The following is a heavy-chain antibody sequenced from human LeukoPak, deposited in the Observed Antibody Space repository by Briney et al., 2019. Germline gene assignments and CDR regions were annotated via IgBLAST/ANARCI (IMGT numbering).Heavy chain of an antibody. Sequence: SETLSLTCTVSGGSISSGGYYWSWIRQPPGKGLEWIGYIYHSGSTYYNPSLKSRVTISVDTSKNQFSLKLRSVTAADTAVYYCARGGPFVWGTYGMDVWGQGTTVTVSS. CDR1: GGSISSGGYY. CDR3: ARGGPFVWGTYGMDV. J-gene: IGHJ6*02. V-gene: IGHV4-30-2*01. CDR2: IYHSGST. D-gene: IGHD3-16*01.